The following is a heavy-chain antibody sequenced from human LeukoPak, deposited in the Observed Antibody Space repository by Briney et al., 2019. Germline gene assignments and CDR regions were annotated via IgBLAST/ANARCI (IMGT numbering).Heavy chain of an antibody. D-gene: IGHD6-19*01. Sequence: GASVKVSCKASGYTFTSYGISWVLQAPGQGLEWMGWISAYNGNTNYAQKLQGRVTMTTDTSTSSAYMELRSLRSDDTAVYYCASFGAVAGTQRRQPSYAFDIWGQGTMVTVSS. CDR2: ISAYNGNT. CDR1: GYTFTSYG. J-gene: IGHJ3*02. V-gene: IGHV1-18*01. CDR3: ASFGAVAGTQRRQPSYAFDI.